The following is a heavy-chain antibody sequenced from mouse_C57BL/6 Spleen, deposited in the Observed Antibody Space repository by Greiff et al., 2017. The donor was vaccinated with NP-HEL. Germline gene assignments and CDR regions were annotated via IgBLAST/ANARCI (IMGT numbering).Heavy chain of an antibody. V-gene: IGHV1-69*01. D-gene: IGHD3-2*02. CDR2: IDPSDSYT. CDR1: GYTFSSYW. CDR3: ARQLKDY. J-gene: IGHJ2*01. Sequence: QVQLQQPGAELVMPGASVKLSCKASGYTFSSYWMHWVKQRPGQGLEWIGEIDPSDSYTNYNQKFKGKSTLTVDKSSSTAYMQLSSLTSEDSAVYYCARQLKDYWGQGTTLTVSS.